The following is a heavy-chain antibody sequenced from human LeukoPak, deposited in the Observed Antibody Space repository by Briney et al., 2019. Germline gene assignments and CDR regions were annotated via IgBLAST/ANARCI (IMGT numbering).Heavy chain of an antibody. CDR1: VFTFSSYW. Sequence: GGSLRLSCAASVFTFSSYWMCWVRQAPGKGLEWVAIIKQDGSDKYYVDSVEGRFIIPRDNAKNSLYLQMNSLRAEDTAVYYCLTSTRSHRFDYWGQGTLVTVSS. CDR3: LTSTRSHRFDY. V-gene: IGHV3-7*01. J-gene: IGHJ4*02. D-gene: IGHD2-15*01. CDR2: IKQDGSDK.